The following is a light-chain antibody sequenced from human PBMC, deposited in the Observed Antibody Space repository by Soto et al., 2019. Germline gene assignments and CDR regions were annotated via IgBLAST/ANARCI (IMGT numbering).Light chain of an antibody. V-gene: IGKV3-20*01. CDR3: QQYSNSPRT. CDR1: QSLFNQY. Sequence: EIMLTQSPGTLSLSPGERATLSCRASQSLFNQYLAWYQHRPGQAPRLLIHGASTRATGIPERFSGSGSGTDFILPISSLDLDDFAVYYCQQYSNSPRTFGQRTKVELK. CDR2: GAS. J-gene: IGKJ1*01.